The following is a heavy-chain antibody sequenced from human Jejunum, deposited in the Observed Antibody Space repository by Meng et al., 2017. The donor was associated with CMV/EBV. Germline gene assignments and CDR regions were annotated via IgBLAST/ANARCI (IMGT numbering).Heavy chain of an antibody. CDR3: ARDEGYCSSTTCPHWFDP. Sequence: GSINRYYWSWIRQPPGKGLEWIGYIYYSGTTNYNPSLKSRVTISVDTSKNQFSLKVTSVTAADTAVYYCARDEGYCSSTTCPHWFDPWGQGTLVTVSS. CDR2: IYYSGTT. D-gene: IGHD2-2*01. J-gene: IGHJ5*02. V-gene: IGHV4-59*01. CDR1: GSINRYY.